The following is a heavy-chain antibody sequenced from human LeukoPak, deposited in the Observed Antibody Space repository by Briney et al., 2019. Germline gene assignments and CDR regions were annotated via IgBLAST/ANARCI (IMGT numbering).Heavy chain of an antibody. CDR1: GFTFSSYA. D-gene: IGHD3-22*01. J-gene: IGHJ4*02. CDR2: ISGSGGST. CDR3: AREHYYDSSGYYEDY. Sequence: GGSLRLSCAASGFTFSSYAMSWVRQAPGKGLEWVSAISGSGGSTYYADSVKGRFTISRDNSKNTLYLQMNSLRAEDTAVYYCAREHYYDSSGYYEDYWGQGTLVTVSS. V-gene: IGHV3-23*01.